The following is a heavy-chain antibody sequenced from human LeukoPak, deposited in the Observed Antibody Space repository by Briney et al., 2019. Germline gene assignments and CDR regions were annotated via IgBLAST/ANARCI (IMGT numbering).Heavy chain of an antibody. CDR1: GFTFSSYA. D-gene: IGHD3-22*01. CDR2: ISGSGGST. V-gene: IGHV3-23*01. CDR3: AKDYSYYYDSSGYSDY. J-gene: IGHJ4*02. Sequence: PGGSLRLSCAASGFTFSSYAMSWVRQAPGKGLEWVSAISGSGGSTYYADSVKGRLTISRDNSKNTLHLQMNSLRAEDTAVYYCAKDYSYYYDSSGYSDYWGQGTLVTVSS.